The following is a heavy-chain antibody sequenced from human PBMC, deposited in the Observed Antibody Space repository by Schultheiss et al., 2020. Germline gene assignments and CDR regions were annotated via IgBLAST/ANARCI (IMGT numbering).Heavy chain of an antibody. CDR1: GGSISSYY. J-gene: IGHJ4*02. D-gene: IGHD6-13*01. CDR2: IYYSGST. Sequence: SQTLSLTCTVSGGSISSYYWSWIRQPPGKGLEWIGYIYYSGSTYYNPSLKSRVTISVDTSKNQFSLKLSSVTAADTAVYYCASSSPLHTGYSSSWYGPLFDYWGQGTLVTVSS. V-gene: IGHV4-59*12. CDR3: ASSSPLHTGYSSSWYGPLFDY.